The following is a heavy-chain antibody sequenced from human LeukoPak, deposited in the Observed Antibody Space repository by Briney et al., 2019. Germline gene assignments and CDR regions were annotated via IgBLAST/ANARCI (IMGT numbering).Heavy chain of an antibody. CDR1: GFTFSSYG. CDR2: ISYDGSNK. CDR3: AARPLMPPRFDY. V-gene: IGHV3-33*05. D-gene: IGHD2-2*01. Sequence: GGSLRLSCAASGFTFSSYGMHWVRQAPGKGLEWVAVISYDGSNKYYADSVKGRFTISRDNSKSTLYLQISSLRADDTAIYYCAARPLMPPRFDYWGQGILVTVSS. J-gene: IGHJ4*02.